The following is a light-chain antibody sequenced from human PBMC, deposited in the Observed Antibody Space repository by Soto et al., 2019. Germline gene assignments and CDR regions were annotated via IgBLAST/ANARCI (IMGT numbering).Light chain of an antibody. CDR2: KAS. CDR1: HSVSSW. J-gene: IGKJ3*01. CDR3: QQYHSYPFT. Sequence: DIQMAQSPSTLSASVGDRVTITCRASHSVSSWLAWYQQKPGKAPNLLIYKASILESGVPSRFSGSVSGTEFTLTITSLQPDDFATYYCQQYHSYPFTFGPGTRVDFK. V-gene: IGKV1-5*03.